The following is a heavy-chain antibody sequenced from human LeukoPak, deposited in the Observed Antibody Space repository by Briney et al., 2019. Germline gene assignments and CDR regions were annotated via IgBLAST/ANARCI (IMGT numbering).Heavy chain of an antibody. CDR3: ARTGYSSGWYTPGFDY. CDR2: MNPNSGNT. J-gene: IGHJ4*02. CDR1: GGTFSSYT. V-gene: IGHV1-8*02. D-gene: IGHD6-19*01. Sequence: ASVKVSCKASGGTFSSYTISWVRQAPGQGLEWMGWMNPNSGNTGYAQKFQGRVTMTRNTSISTAYMELSSLRSEDTAVYYCARTGYSSGWYTPGFDYWGQGTLVTVSS.